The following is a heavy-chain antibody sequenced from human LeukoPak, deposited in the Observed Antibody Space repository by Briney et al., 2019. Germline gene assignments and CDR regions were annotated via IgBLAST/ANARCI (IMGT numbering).Heavy chain of an antibody. CDR2: ISGSGGST. V-gene: IGHV3-23*01. Sequence: GGSLRLSCAASGFTFSSYAMSWVRQAPGKGLEWVSAISGSGGSTYYADSVKGRFTISRDNAKNSLYLQMNSLRDEDTAVYYCARDRYYSGAFDIWGQGTMVTVSS. CDR3: ARDRYYSGAFDI. J-gene: IGHJ3*02. D-gene: IGHD2-21*01. CDR1: GFTFSSYA.